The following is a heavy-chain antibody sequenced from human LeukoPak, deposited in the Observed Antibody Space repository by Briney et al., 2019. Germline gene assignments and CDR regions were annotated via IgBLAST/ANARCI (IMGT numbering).Heavy chain of an antibody. CDR2: ISGSGGST. Sequence: GGPLRLSCAASGFTFSSYSMNWVRQAPGRGLEWVSAISGSGGSTYYADSVKGRFTISRDNSKNTLYLQMNSLRAEDTAVYYCAKDQGYYDFWSGYSSGDYWGQGTLVTVSS. CDR3: AKDQGYYDFWSGYSSGDY. D-gene: IGHD3-3*01. V-gene: IGHV3-23*01. J-gene: IGHJ4*02. CDR1: GFTFSSYS.